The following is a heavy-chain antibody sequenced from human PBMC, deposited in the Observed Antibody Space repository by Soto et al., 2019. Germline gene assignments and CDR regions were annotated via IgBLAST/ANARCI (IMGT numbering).Heavy chain of an antibody. V-gene: IGHV3-33*01. CDR1: GFTFSSYG. D-gene: IGHD6-13*01. Sequence: QVQLVESGGGVVQPGRSLRLSCAASGFTFSSYGMHWVRQAPGKGLEWVAVIWYDGSSNYYADSVKGRFTISRDNSKNTLYLQMNSLRAEDTAVYYCARSAAGTHCDYWGQGTLGTVSS. CDR3: ARSAAGTHCDY. CDR2: IWYDGSSN. J-gene: IGHJ4*02.